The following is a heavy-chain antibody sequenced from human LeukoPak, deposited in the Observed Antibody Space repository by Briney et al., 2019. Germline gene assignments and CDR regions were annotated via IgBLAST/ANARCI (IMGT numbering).Heavy chain of an antibody. Sequence: GRSLRLSCAASGFTFSRFARYWVGKAPGKGLEWVAIISNDGSNEYYADSVKGRFTISRDNSKNTLYLQMNSLRAEDTAVYYCARGQLWLLSYWGQGTLVTVSS. CDR3: ARGQLWLLSY. CDR2: ISNDGSNE. CDR1: GFTFSRFA. V-gene: IGHV3-30-3*01. J-gene: IGHJ4*02. D-gene: IGHD5-18*01.